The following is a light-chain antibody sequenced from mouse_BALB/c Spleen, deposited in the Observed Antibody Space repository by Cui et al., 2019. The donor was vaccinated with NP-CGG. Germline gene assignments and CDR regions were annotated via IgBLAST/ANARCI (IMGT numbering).Light chain of an antibody. CDR1: TGVVTTNNY. V-gene: IGLV1*01. CDR3: ALWYSNHWV. CDR2: STN. J-gene: IGLJ1*01. Sequence: QAVVTQESALTTSPGETVTLTCRSSTGVVTTNNYANWVQEKPNHLFTGLIGSTNNRTPGVPARFSGSLIGDKAALTITGAQTEDEAIYFCALWYSNHWVFGGGTKLTVL.